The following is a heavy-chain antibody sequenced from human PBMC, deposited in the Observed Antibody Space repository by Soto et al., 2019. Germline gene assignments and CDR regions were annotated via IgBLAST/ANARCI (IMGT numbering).Heavy chain of an antibody. V-gene: IGHV3-23*01. Sequence: GGSLRLSCAAAGFTFSSYAMSWVRQSPGKGLEWISAITGGGSRTFHADSVKGRFTISRDNSKNTVYLQLNSLRVDDTAVYFCAKEMIASTVADFFDYWGVGTLVTVSS. CDR2: ITGGGSRT. CDR3: AKEMIASTVADFFDY. J-gene: IGHJ4*02. CDR1: GFTFSSYA. D-gene: IGHD6-19*01.